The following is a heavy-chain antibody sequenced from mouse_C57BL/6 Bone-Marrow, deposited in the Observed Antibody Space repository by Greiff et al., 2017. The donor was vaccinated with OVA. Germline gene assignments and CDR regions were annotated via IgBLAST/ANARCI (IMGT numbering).Heavy chain of an antibody. CDR2: ISSGGSYT. CDR1: GFTFSSSG. V-gene: IGHV5-6*01. CDR3: ARLSTY. Sequence: EVKLVESGGDLVKPGGSLKLSCAASGFTFSSSGMSWVRQTPDKRLEWVATISSGGSYTYYPDSVKGRFTISRDNAKNTLYLQMSSLKSEDTAMYYCARLSTYWGQGTTLTVAS. D-gene: IGHD1-1*01. J-gene: IGHJ2*01.